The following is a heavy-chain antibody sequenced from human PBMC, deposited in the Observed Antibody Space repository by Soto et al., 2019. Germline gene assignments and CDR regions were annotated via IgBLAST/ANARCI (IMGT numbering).Heavy chain of an antibody. D-gene: IGHD2-15*01. CDR1: GYTFTSYG. V-gene: IGHV1-18*01. CDR3: ARTARAARNWFDP. CDR2: ISAYNGNT. Sequence: QVQLVQSGAEVKKPGASVKVSCKASGYTFTSYGISWVRQAPGQGLEWMGWISAYNGNTNYAQKLQGRATMATRTSRSTAYMELRSLSSDDTAVYYCARTARAARNWFDPWGQGTLVTVS. J-gene: IGHJ5*02.